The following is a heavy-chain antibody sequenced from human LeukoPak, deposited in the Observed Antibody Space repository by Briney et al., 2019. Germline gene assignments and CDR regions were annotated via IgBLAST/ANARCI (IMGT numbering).Heavy chain of an antibody. CDR2: INHSGST. CDR1: GRSFSAYY. Sequence: SETLSLTCAVYGRSFSAYYWSWIRQPPGKGLEWVGEINHSGSTNYNPSLKSRVTISVDTSKNQFSLKLSSVTAADTAVYYCAGSIAARLDYWGQGTLVTVSS. V-gene: IGHV4-34*01. CDR3: AGSIAARLDY. D-gene: IGHD6-6*01. J-gene: IGHJ4*02.